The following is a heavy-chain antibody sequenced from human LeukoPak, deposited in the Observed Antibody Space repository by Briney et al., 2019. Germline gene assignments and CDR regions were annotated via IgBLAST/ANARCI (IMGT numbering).Heavy chain of an antibody. J-gene: IGHJ2*01. CDR2: IYSGGST. Sequence: GGSLRLSCAASGFTVSSNYMSWVRQAPGKGLEWVSVIYSGGSTYYADSVKGRFTISRDNSKDTLYLQMNSLRAEDTAVYYCAREEYSSGSLGHWYFDLWGRGTLVTVSS. CDR1: GFTVSSNY. D-gene: IGHD6-19*01. CDR3: AREEYSSGSLGHWYFDL. V-gene: IGHV3-66*01.